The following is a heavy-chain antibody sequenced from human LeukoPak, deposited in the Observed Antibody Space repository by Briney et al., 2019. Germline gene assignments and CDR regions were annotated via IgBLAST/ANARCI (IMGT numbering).Heavy chain of an antibody. J-gene: IGHJ1*01. CDR1: GGSISSYY. CDR2: INHSGST. D-gene: IGHD6-13*01. V-gene: IGHV4-34*01. Sequence: KPSETMSLTCTVSGGSISSYYWSWLRKPPGKGLEWIGEINHSGSTNYNPSLKSRVTISVDTSKNQFSLKLSCVTAADTAVYYCARGQSGSSWYYVEYFQHWGQGTLVTVSS. CDR3: ARGQSGSSWYYVEYFQH.